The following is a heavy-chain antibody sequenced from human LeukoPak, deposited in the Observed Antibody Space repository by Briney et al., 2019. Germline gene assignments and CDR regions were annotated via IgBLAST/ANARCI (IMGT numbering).Heavy chain of an antibody. V-gene: IGHV1-69*13. Sequence: SVKVSCKASGGTFSSYAISWVRQASGQGLEWMGGIIPIFGTANYAQKFQGRVTITADESTSTAYMELSSLRSEDTAVYYCATGRYYDSSGYYPVDYWGQGTLVTVSS. D-gene: IGHD3-22*01. J-gene: IGHJ4*02. CDR1: GGTFSSYA. CDR3: ATGRYYDSSGYYPVDY. CDR2: IIPIFGTA.